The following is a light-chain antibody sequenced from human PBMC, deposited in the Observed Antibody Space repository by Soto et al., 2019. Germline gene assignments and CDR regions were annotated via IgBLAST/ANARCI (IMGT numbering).Light chain of an antibody. CDR1: QSISSW. V-gene: IGKV1-5*03. CDR2: NAS. J-gene: IGKJ5*01. CDR3: QQCNSYPIT. Sequence: DIQMTQSPSTLSASVGDRVTITCRASQSISSWLAWYQQKPGKAPKLLIYNASSLESGVPSRFSGSGSGTECTLTIRSLQPDDCATYYCQQCNSYPITFGQGTLREIK.